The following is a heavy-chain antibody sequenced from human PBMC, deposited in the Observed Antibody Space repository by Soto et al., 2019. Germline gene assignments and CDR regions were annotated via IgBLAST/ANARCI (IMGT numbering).Heavy chain of an antibody. J-gene: IGHJ3*02. CDR1: GGSISSGGYS. Sequence: PSETLSLTCAVSGGSISSGGYSWSWIRQPPGKGLEWIGYIYHSGSTYYNPSLKSRVTISVDRSKNQFSLKLSSVTAADTAVYYCARACLGFYCSLAFDIWGQGTMVTVSS. V-gene: IGHV4-30-2*01. CDR2: IYHSGST. D-gene: IGHD2-15*01. CDR3: ARACLGFYCSLAFDI.